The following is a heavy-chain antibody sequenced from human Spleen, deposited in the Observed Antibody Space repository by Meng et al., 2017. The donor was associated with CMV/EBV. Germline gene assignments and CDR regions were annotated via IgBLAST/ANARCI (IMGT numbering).Heavy chain of an antibody. V-gene: IGHV3-30*04. CDR3: ARGEVIVSVAYFDY. D-gene: IGHD3-16*02. Sequence: GGSLRLSCAASGFSFSTHAMHWVRQTPGKGLEWVALTSSDGSNKYYADSVKGRFTVSRDNSKNTVFLQMNSLRAEDTAVYYCARGEVIVSVAYFDYWGQRTLVTVSS. CDR1: GFSFSTHA. J-gene: IGHJ4*02. CDR2: TSSDGSNK.